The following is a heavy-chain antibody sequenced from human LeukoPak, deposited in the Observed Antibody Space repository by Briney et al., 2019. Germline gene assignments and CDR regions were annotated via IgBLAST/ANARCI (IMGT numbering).Heavy chain of an antibody. Sequence: ASVKPSSKASGYTFTGYYAHWVRQPPGHVLEGMGRINPKSGGTNYAQKFHGRVTMTRDTSISTAYMELSSLRSDDTAVYYCAAEHYTSGWYHGGQGTLVAVSS. J-gene: IGHJ4*02. D-gene: IGHD6-19*01. CDR2: INPKSGGT. CDR3: AAEHYTSGWYH. V-gene: IGHV1-2*06. CDR1: GYTFTGYY.